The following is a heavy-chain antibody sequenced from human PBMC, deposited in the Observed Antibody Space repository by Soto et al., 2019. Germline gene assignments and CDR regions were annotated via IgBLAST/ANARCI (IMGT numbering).Heavy chain of an antibody. CDR3: ARSVGYFFPFDG. D-gene: IGHD3-22*01. CDR2: INEINGDT. V-gene: IGHV1-3*01. CDR1: GYTFGRDG. Sequence: GASVKVSCKGSGYTFGRDGMHWVRQAPGQGLEWLALINEINGDTKYSQRFQGRLTVSRDTSANTAYLQLSSLRFEDTAVYYCARSVGYFFPFDGWGQGTLVTVSS. J-gene: IGHJ4*02.